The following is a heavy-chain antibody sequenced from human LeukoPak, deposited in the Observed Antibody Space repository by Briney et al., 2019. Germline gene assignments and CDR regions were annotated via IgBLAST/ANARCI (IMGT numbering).Heavy chain of an antibody. CDR1: GFTFSGSS. V-gene: IGHV3-73*01. CDR2: IRSKAHSYAT. J-gene: IGHJ4*02. CDR3: TSRGWP. Sequence: GGSLRLSCAASGFTFSGSSMQWVRQASGKGLEWVGRIRSKAHSYATAYAASVKGRLTISRDDSKNTAYLQMNSLKTEDTAVYYCTSRGWPWGQGTLVTVSS. D-gene: IGHD6-19*01.